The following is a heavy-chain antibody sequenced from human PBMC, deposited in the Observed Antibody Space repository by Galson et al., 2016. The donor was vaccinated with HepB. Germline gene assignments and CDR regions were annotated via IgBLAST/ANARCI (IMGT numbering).Heavy chain of an antibody. D-gene: IGHD4-23*01. V-gene: IGHV2-70*18. CDR1: GFSLSTRKMC. Sequence: PALVKPTQTLTLTCTLSGFSLSTRKMCVIWVRQPPGKALEWLAMIDYDDDKFYNTSLRARLTISRNTSKNQVVLTMTHMDPIDTATYYCARMLCESGNGGGLFGPGGQGALVTVSS. CDR3: ARMLCESGNGGGLFGP. CDR2: IDYDDDK. J-gene: IGHJ5*02.